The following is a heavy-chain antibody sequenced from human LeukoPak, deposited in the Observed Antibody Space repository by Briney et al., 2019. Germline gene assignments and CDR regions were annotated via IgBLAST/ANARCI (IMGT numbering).Heavy chain of an antibody. CDR2: INPNNGGT. CDR1: GYTFTVYY. CDR3: VSQQLVPL. Sequence: ASVKVSCKASGYTFTVYYMHWVRQAPGQGLEWMGWINPNNGGTNYAQKFQGRVTMARDTSISTAYMELSSLRSDNTAVYYCVSQQLVPLWGQGTLVTVSS. D-gene: IGHD6-13*01. J-gene: IGHJ4*02. V-gene: IGHV1-2*02.